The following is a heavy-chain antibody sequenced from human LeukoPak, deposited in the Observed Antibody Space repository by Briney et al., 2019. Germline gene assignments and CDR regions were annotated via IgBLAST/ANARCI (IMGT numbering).Heavy chain of an antibody. CDR3: ARDRSSRSSLGYFDY. D-gene: IGHD6-13*01. V-gene: IGHV3-7*01. J-gene: IGHJ4*02. CDR2: INQDGSKI. Sequence: GGSLRLSCAASGFTFSTYWMTWVRQAPGKGLEWVANINQDGSKINYVDSVKGRFTISRDNAKNTLYLQMNSLRAEDTAVYYCARDRSSRSSLGYFDYWGQGTLVTVSS. CDR1: GFTFSTYW.